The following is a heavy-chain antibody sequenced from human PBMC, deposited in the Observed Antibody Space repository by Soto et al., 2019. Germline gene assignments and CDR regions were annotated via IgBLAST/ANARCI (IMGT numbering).Heavy chain of an antibody. Sequence: PSETLSLTCAVSGGSISSSNWWSWVRQPPGKGLEWIGEIYRSGSTNYNPSLKSRVTISVDKSKNQFSLKLSSVTAADTAVYYCARGRGSSWYKADWFDPWGQGTLVTVSS. CDR3: ARGRGSSWYKADWFDP. J-gene: IGHJ5*02. D-gene: IGHD6-13*01. CDR2: IYRSGST. V-gene: IGHV4-4*02. CDR1: GGSISSSNW.